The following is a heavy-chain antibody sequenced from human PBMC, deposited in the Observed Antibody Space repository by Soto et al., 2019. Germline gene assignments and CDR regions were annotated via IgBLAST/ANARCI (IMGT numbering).Heavy chain of an antibody. V-gene: IGHV4-4*02. J-gene: IGHJ4*02. D-gene: IGHD6-13*01. CDR3: ARGERQQQRDS. CDR1: GDSINSDNW. Sequence: QVQLQESGPGLVKPSGTLSLTCAVSGDSINSDNWWSWVRQPPGKGLEWIGEIYHSGSTSYNPSLKSRVVISVDKSKNQFFLKVTSETAADTAVYFCARGERQQQRDSWGQGTLVTVSS. CDR2: IYHSGST.